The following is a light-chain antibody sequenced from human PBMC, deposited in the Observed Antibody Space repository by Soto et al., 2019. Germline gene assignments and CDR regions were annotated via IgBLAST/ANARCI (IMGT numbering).Light chain of an antibody. J-gene: IGKJ2*01. CDR2: AAS. CDR3: QQSYSAPVT. Sequence: DIQMTQSPSSLSASIGDRVTITCRASQSISSYLNWFQQKPGEAPKLLIQAASSLQSGVPSRFSGSGSGTDFTLTINSLQPEDFAVYYCQQSYSAPVTVGQGTKVDIK. CDR1: QSISSY. V-gene: IGKV1-39*01.